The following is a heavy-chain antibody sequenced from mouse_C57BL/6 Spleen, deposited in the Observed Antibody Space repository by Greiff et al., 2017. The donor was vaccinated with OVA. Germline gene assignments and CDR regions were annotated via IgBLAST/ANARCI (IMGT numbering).Heavy chain of an antibody. V-gene: IGHV1-26*01. CDR2: INPNNGGT. CDR1: GYTFTDYY. CDR3: ARSFPYFDV. Sequence: VQLQQSGPELVKPGASVKISCKASGYTFTDYYMNWVKQSHGKSLEWIGDINPNNGGTSYNQKFKGKATLTVDKSSSTAYMELRSLTSEDSAVYYCARSFPYFDVWGTGTTVTVSS. J-gene: IGHJ1*03.